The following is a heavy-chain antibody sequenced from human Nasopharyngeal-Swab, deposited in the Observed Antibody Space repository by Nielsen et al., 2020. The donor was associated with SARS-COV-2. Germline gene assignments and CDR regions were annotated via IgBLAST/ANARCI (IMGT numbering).Heavy chain of an antibody. J-gene: IGHJ5*02. CDR3: ARGRNYASNWFDP. V-gene: IGHV4-59*13. CDR2: IYYSGST. CDR1: GGSISSYY. D-gene: IGHD4-11*01. Sequence: SETLSLTCTVSGGSISSYYWSWIRQPPGKGLEWIGYIYYSGSTNYNTSLKSRVIISVDTSKNQFSLKLSSVTAVDTAVYYCARGRNYASNWFDPWGQGTLVTVSS.